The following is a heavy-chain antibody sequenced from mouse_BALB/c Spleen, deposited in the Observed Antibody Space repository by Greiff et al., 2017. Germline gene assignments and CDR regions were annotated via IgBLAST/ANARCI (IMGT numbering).Heavy chain of an antibody. J-gene: IGHJ4*01. Sequence: VKLMESGAELVKPGASVKLSCKASGYTFTSYYMYWVKQRPGQGLEWIGEINPSNGGTNFNEKFKSKATLTVDKSSSTAYMQLSSLTSEDSAVYYCAGLGEAMDYWGQGTSVTVSS. CDR2: INPSNGGT. V-gene: IGHV1S81*02. CDR3: AGLGEAMDY. D-gene: IGHD2-10*02. CDR1: GYTFTSYY.